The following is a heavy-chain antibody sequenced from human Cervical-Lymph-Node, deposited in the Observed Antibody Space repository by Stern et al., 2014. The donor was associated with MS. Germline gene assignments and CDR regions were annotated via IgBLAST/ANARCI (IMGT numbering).Heavy chain of an antibody. V-gene: IGHV1-69*14. CDR3: GRDPPLAFCSCDYVP. CDR1: GGSISDFG. Sequence: QVQLVQSGAGVKKPGSSVRVACKASGGSISDFGISWVRQAPGQGLEWMGGVIPHFGTATYAQMFPGRVSITADKSTSTAYIDLSSLTSEDTVVYFCGRDPPLAFCSCDYVPWGQGTLVTVSS. CDR2: VIPHFGTA. D-gene: IGHD4/OR15-4a*01. J-gene: IGHJ5*02.